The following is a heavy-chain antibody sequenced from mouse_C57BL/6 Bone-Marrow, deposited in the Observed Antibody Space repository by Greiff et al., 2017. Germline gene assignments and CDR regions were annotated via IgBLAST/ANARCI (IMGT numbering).Heavy chain of an antibody. Sequence: EVQLQQSGAELVRPGASVKLSCTASGFNIKDDYMNWVKQRPEQGLEWIGWIDPENGDTEYASKFQGKATITADTSSNTAYLQLSSLTSEDTAVYYCTLGRYYAMDYWGQGTTVTVSS. CDR2: IDPENGDT. CDR1: GFNIKDDY. CDR3: TLGRYYAMDY. V-gene: IGHV14-4*01. D-gene: IGHD3-3*01. J-gene: IGHJ4*01.